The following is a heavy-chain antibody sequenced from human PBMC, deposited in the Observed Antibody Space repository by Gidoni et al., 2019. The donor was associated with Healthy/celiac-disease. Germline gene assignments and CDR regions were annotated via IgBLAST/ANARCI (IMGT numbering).Heavy chain of an antibody. V-gene: IGHV4-39*01. J-gene: IGHJ3*02. CDR2: IYYSGST. CDR1: GGSISSSSYY. D-gene: IGHD6-13*01. CDR3: ASRIAAAGFAFDI. Sequence: QLQLQESGPGLVKPSETLSLTCTVSGGSISSSSYYWGWIRQPPGKGLEWIGSIYYSGSTYYNPSLKSRVTIFVDTSKNQFSLKLSSVTAADTAVYYCASRIAAAGFAFDIWGQGTMVTVSS.